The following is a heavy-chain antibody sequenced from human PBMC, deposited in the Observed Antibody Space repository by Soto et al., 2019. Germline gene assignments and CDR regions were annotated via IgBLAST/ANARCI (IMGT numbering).Heavy chain of an antibody. CDR3: ARDMTRTVVPYFDF. J-gene: IGHJ4*02. V-gene: IGHV1-69*06. CDR2: IIPISGAA. D-gene: IGHD1-7*01. CDR1: GCTFSNYV. Sequence: SGKVSCKASGCTFSNYVVNCVRQAPGQGLEWMGRIIPISGAANYAQKFQGRVTITADKSTSTSYMELSSLRSEDTAVYYCARDMTRTVVPYFDFWGQGTLVTVSS.